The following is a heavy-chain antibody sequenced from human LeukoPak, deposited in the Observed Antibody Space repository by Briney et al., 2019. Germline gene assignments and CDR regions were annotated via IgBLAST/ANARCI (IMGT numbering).Heavy chain of an antibody. J-gene: IGHJ5*02. V-gene: IGHV1-69*01. CDR2: IIPILGTA. CDR1: GGTFSSYA. D-gene: IGHD6-13*01. Sequence: SVKVSCKASGGTFSSYAISWVRQAPGQGLEWMGGIIPILGTANYAQKFQGRVTITADESTSTAYMELSSLRSEDTAVYYCARQIAAAGMWWFDPWGQGTLVTVSS. CDR3: ARQIAAAGMWWFDP.